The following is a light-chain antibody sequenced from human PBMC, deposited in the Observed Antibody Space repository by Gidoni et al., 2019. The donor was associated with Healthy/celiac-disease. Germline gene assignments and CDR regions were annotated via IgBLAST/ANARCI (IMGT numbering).Light chain of an antibody. CDR1: QRVSSSY. Sequence: EIVLTQSPGTLSLSPWERATLSCRASQRVSSSYLAWYQQKPGQAPRLLIYGASSRATGIPDRFSGSGSGTDFTLTISRLEPEDFAVYYCQQYGSSPHTFGQGTKLEIK. CDR3: QQYGSSPHT. CDR2: GAS. J-gene: IGKJ2*01. V-gene: IGKV3-20*01.